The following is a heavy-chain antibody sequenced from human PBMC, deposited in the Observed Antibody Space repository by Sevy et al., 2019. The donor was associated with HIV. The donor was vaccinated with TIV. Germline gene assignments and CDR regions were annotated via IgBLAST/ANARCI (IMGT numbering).Heavy chain of an antibody. Sequence: ASVKVSCKASGGTFSSYAISWVRQAPGQGLEWMGRFNPNSGDTNYAQKFQGRVTMTRDASINSAYMELSRLTSDDTAVYYCAREWGFAMANAFDIWGQGTMVTVSS. V-gene: IGHV1-2*06. CDR3: AREWGFAMANAFDI. J-gene: IGHJ3*02. CDR2: FNPNSGDT. D-gene: IGHD2-2*01. CDR1: GGTFSSYA.